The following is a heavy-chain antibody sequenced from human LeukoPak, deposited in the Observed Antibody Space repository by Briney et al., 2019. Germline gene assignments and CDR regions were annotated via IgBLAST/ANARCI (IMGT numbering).Heavy chain of an antibody. D-gene: IGHD1-26*01. J-gene: IGHJ4*02. V-gene: IGHV1-3*01. CDR2: INAGNGYT. CDR3: ARGVGATDFDY. CDR1: GYRFTSYG. Sequence: GASVKVSCKASGYRFTSYGIHWVRQAPGQRLEWMGWINAGNGYTRDSQKLQGRVTITRDTSASTIYMEVSSLRSEDTAVYYCARGVGATDFDYWGQGTLVTVSS.